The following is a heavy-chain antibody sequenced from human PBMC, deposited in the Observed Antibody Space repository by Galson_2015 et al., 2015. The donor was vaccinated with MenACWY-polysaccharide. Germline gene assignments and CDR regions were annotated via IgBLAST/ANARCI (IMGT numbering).Heavy chain of an antibody. J-gene: IGHJ4*02. CDR1: GFTFNDAW. V-gene: IGHV3-15*01. CDR3: TTKASNWNVDGREQYFDH. Sequence: SLRLSCAASGFTFNDAWMSWVRQAPGKGLEWVGRIKTETNGGTTEYAAPVKGRFTISRDDSENTVYLQMNSLRAEDTAVYYCTTKASNWNVDGREQYFDHWGQGTLVTVSS. CDR2: IKTETNGGTT. D-gene: IGHD1-1*01.